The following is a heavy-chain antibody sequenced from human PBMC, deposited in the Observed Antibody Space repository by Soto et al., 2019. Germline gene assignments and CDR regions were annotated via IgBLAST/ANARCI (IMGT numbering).Heavy chain of an antibody. Sequence: QVQLVESGGGVVQPGGSLRLSCAASGFTFSNYGMHWVRQAPGKGLESVAVIWYDGSNKYYADSVKGRFTISRDNSKNTMYLQVNSLRAEDTAVYYCARDYSQYYGMDVWGQGTTVTVSS. CDR3: ARDYSQYYGMDV. CDR2: IWYDGSNK. CDR1: GFTFSNYG. D-gene: IGHD2-15*01. V-gene: IGHV3-33*01. J-gene: IGHJ6*02.